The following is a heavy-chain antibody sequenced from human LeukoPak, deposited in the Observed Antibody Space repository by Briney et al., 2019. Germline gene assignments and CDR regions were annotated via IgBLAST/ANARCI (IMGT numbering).Heavy chain of an antibody. CDR1: GGSISSYY. CDR2: IYYSGST. CDR3: ARSVAAGTFYYYGMDV. Sequence: SETLSLTCTVSGGSISSYYWSWIRQPPGKGLEWIGYIYYSGSTNYNPSLKSRVTISVDTSKNQFSLKLSSVTAADTAVYYCARSVAAGTFYYYGMDVWGQGTTVTVSS. J-gene: IGHJ6*02. D-gene: IGHD6-13*01. V-gene: IGHV4-59*12.